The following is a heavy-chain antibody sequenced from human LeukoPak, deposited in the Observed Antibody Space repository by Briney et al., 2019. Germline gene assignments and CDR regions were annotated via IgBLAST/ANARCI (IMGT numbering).Heavy chain of an antibody. D-gene: IGHD4-23*01. CDR3: ARRTEHGNDY. CDR1: GYTFTSYD. V-gene: IGHV1-8*01. J-gene: IGHJ4*02. CDR2: MNPNSGNI. Sequence: ASVKVSCKASGYTFTSYDINWVRQAPGQGLEYMGWMNPNSGNIEYAQKFQGRVTMTRDTSISTAYMELSSLRSEDTAVYYCARRTEHGNDYWGQGTLVIVSS.